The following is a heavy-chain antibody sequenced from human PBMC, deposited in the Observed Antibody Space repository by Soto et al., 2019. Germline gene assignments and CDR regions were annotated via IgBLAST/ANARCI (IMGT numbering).Heavy chain of an antibody. V-gene: IGHV1-8*01. CDR3: ARKRYYGSGSYSDNWFDT. D-gene: IGHD3-10*01. CDR1: GYTFTSYD. J-gene: IGHJ5*02. CDR2: MNPNSGNT. Sequence: QVQLVQSGAEVKKPGAAVKVSCKASGYTFTSYDINWVRQANGQGLEWMGWMNPNSGNTGYAQQFQGRVTMTRNTSISTAYMELSSLRSEDTAVYYCARKRYYGSGSYSDNWFDTWGQGTLVTVSS.